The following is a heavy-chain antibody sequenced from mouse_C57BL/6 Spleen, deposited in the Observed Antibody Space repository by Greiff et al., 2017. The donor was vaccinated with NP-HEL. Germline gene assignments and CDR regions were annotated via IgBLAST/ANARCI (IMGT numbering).Heavy chain of an antibody. Sequence: QVQLQQPGAELVRPGSSVKLSCKASGYTFTSYWMDWVKQRPGQGLEWIGNIYPSDSETHYNQKFKDKATLTVDKSSSTAYMQLSSLTSEDSAVYYCARRYGSSAWFAYWGQGTLVTVSA. CDR1: GYTFTSYW. V-gene: IGHV1-61*01. J-gene: IGHJ3*01. CDR2: IYPSDSET. D-gene: IGHD1-1*01. CDR3: ARRYGSSAWFAY.